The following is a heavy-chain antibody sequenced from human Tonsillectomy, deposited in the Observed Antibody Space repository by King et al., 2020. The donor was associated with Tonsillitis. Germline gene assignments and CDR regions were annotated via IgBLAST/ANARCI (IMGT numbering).Heavy chain of an antibody. Sequence: VQLQESGPGLVKPSETLSLTCTVSGGSISRYYWSWIRQAPGKGLEWIGYIYYTGNTNYNPSLKSRVTISVDTSKNQFSLKLSSVTAADTAMYYCASDIGLEGDYYYYGMDVWGQGTTVTVSS. CDR2: IYYTGNT. CDR3: ASDIGLEGDYYYYGMDV. CDR1: GGSISRYY. V-gene: IGHV4-59*01. D-gene: IGHD1-1*01. J-gene: IGHJ6*02.